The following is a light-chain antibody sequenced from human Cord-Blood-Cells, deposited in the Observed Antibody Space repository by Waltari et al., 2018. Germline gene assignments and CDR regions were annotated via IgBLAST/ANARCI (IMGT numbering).Light chain of an antibody. CDR3: QVWDSSSDQGV. Sequence: SYVLTQPPSASVAPGKTARITCGGNNIGSKSVHWYQQKPGQAPVLVIYYDSDRPSGIPERFSGSNSGNTATLTISRVEAGDEADYYCQVWDSSSDQGVFGTGTKVTVL. J-gene: IGLJ1*01. CDR2: YDS. CDR1: NIGSKS. V-gene: IGLV3-21*04.